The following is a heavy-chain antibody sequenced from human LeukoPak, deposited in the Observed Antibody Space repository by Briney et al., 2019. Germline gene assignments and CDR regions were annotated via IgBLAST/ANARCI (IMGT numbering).Heavy chain of an antibody. Sequence: SETLSLTCTVSGGSMTISTDYRAWVRQPPGKGLEWIGAIHFTGKTYYNVPLKSRVTISIDTSKNQFSLNLTSVTAADTAVYYCARLWYLPQYYFDYWGLGTLVTVSS. CDR2: IHFTGKT. CDR3: ARLWYLPQYYFDY. CDR1: GGSMTISTDY. D-gene: IGHD6-13*01. V-gene: IGHV4-39*01. J-gene: IGHJ4*02.